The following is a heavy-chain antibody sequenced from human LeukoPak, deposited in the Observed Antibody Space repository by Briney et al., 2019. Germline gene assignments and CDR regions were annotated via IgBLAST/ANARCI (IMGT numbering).Heavy chain of an antibody. D-gene: IGHD6-13*01. CDR2: INHSGST. V-gene: IGHV4-34*01. CDR3: ARAGSSWSDNWFDP. J-gene: IGHJ5*02. CDR1: GGSFSGYY. Sequence: SETLSLTCAVYGGSFSGYYWSWIRQPPGKGLEWIGEINHSGSTNYNPSLESRVTISVDTSKNQFSLKLSSVTAADTAVYYCARAGSSWSDNWFDPWGQGTLVTVSS.